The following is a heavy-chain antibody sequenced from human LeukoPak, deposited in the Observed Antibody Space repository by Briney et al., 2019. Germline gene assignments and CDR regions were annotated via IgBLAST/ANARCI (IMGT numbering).Heavy chain of an antibody. J-gene: IGHJ3*02. CDR3: ASVKRGLLWFGELKNAFDI. D-gene: IGHD3-10*01. CDR2: INSDVSST. CDR1: GFTFSSYW. Sequence: GGSLRLSCAASGFTFSSYWMHWVRQAPGKGLVWVSRINSDVSSTSYADSVKGRFTISRDNTKNTLYLQMNSLGAEETTVYYCASVKRGLLWFGELKNAFDIWGQGTMVTVSS. V-gene: IGHV3-74*01.